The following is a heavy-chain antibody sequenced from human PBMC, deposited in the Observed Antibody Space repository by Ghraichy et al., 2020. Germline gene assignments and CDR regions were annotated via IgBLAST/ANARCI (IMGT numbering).Heavy chain of an antibody. CDR1: GYTFTTYG. Sequence: ASVKVSCKASGYTFTTYGINWVRQAPGQGLEWMGWISTYSGNTKYAQNLQDRVTISTDTSTSTAYMKLRSLRSDETSVFYCARDQEAWGSSAEYFQPWGQGTLVTVSS. CDR3: ARDQEAWGSSAEYFQP. CDR2: ISTYSGNT. J-gene: IGHJ1*01. D-gene: IGHD6-13*01. V-gene: IGHV1-18*04.